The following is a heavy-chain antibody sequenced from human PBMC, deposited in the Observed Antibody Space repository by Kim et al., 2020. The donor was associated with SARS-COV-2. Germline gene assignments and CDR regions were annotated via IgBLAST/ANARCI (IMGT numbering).Heavy chain of an antibody. V-gene: IGHV4-34*01. J-gene: IGHJ6*02. D-gene: IGHD2-2*01. CDR3: ARGPTSYCSSTSCFHYYYYGMDV. CDR2: INHSGST. CDR1: GGSFSGYY. Sequence: SETLSLTCAVYGGSFSGYYWSWIRQPPGKGLEWIGEINHSGSTNYNPSLKSRVTISVDTSKNQFSLKLSSVTAADTAVYYCARGPTSYCSSTSCFHYYYYGMDVWGQGTTVTVSS.